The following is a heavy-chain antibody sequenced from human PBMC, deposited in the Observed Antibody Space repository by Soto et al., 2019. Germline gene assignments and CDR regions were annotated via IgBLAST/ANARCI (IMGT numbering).Heavy chain of an antibody. CDR2: IWYDGSNK. V-gene: IGHV3-33*01. Sequence: GGSLRLSCAASGFTFSSYGMHWVRQAPGKGLEWVAVIWYDGSNKYYADSVKGRFTISRDNSKNTLYLQMKSLRAEDTAVYYCARPRSTSQLPPGAMHFCCPAPIVSVS. CDR1: GFTFSSYG. CDR3: ARPRSTSQLPPGAMHF. D-gene: IGHD2-2*01. J-gene: IGHJ6*02.